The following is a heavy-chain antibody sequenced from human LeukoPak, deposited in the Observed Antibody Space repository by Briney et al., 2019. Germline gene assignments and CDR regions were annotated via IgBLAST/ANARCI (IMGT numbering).Heavy chain of an antibody. D-gene: IGHD2-21*01. CDR3: ARDFAYKKFDY. CDR2: IRGNSETI. V-gene: IGHV3-48*04. Sequence: GGSLRLSCTASGFIFSNYGMNWVRQAPGKGLEWISYIRGNSETIHYADSVRGRFTISRDDAENSLYLQMNSLRVEDTAVYYCARDFAYKKFDYWGLGTLVTVSS. CDR1: GFIFSNYG. J-gene: IGHJ4*02.